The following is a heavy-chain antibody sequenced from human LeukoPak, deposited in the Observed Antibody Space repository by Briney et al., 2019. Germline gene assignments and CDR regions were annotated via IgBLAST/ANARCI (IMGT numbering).Heavy chain of an antibody. CDR1: GGSIRSSYYS. CDR2: IYHSGST. CDR3: ARYSYGYLGIDY. V-gene: IGHV4-30-2*01. Sequence: SETLSLTCTVSGGSIRSSYYSWSWIRQPPGKGLEWIGYIYHSGSTYYNPSLKSRVTISVDRSKNQFSLKLSSVTAADTAVYYCARYSYGYLGIDYWGQGTLVTVSS. J-gene: IGHJ4*02. D-gene: IGHD5-18*01.